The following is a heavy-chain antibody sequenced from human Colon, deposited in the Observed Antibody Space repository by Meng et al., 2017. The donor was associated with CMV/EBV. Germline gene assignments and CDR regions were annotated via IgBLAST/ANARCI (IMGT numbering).Heavy chain of an antibody. CDR3: SNGLLGVQGH. J-gene: IGHJ4*02. CDR1: GFSFSESG. CDR2: IDTTNH. D-gene: IGHD3-3*01. Sequence: QVQLGESGGGVFLPGGSLRFSCGASGFSFSESGIHWLRQAPGKGLEWVSFIDTTNHYYADSVKGRFTISRDDSKRMVYLQMNNLKTEDTAMYFCSNGLLGVQGHWGQGTLVTVSS. V-gene: IGHV3-30*02.